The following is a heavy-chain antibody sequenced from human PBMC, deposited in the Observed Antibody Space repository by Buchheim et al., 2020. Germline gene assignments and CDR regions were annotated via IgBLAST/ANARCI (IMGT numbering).Heavy chain of an antibody. Sequence: QVQLVESGGGVVLPGGPLRLSCAASGFPFTPFGMHWVRQAPGKGLEWVTFISHEGSYKVYAEPVRGRFTVSRDNSKNTLYLHMTALRVDDTAMYYCARDGFTSSHALDYWGQGSL. CDR3: ARDGFTSSHALDY. D-gene: IGHD2-2*01. J-gene: IGHJ4*02. CDR1: GFPFTPFG. CDR2: ISHEGSYK. V-gene: IGHV3-33*01.